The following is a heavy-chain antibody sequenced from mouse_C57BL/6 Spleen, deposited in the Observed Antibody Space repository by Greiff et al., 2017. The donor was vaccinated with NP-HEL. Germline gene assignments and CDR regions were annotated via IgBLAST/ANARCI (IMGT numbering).Heavy chain of an antibody. CDR2: IYPGGGYT. J-gene: IGHJ2*01. CDR1: GYTFTNYW. D-gene: IGHD1-1*01. Sequence: VQLQQSGAELVRPGTSVKMSCKASGYTFTNYWIGWAKQRPGHGLEWIGDIYPGGGYTNYNEKFKGKATLTADKSSSTAYMQFSSLTSEDSAIYSCARSAYGSNNYFDYWGQGTTLTVSS. V-gene: IGHV1-63*01. CDR3: ARSAYGSNNYFDY.